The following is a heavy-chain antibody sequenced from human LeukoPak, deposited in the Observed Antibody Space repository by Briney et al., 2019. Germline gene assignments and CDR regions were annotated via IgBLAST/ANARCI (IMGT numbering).Heavy chain of an antibody. V-gene: IGHV3-53*01. Sequence: GGSLRLSCAASGFTFSSYWMSWVRQAPGKGLEWVSVIYSGGNTYYADSVKGRFTISRDNSKNTLYLQMNSLRAEDTAVYYCARVGGSSYNYWGQGTLVTVSS. CDR3: ARVGGSSYNY. CDR1: GFTFSSYW. J-gene: IGHJ4*02. D-gene: IGHD1-26*01. CDR2: IYSGGNT.